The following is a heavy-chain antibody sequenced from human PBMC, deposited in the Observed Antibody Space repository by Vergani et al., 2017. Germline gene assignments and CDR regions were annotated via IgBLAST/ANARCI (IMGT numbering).Heavy chain of an antibody. CDR1: GFTFSSYG. V-gene: IGHV3-30*18. Sequence: QVQLVESGGGVVQPGRSLRLSCAASGFTFSSYGMHWVRQAPGKGLEWVAVISYDGSNKYYADSVKGRFTISRDNSKNTLYLQMNSLRAEDTALYYCAKDIYPNIAAAGTAPDYWGQGTLVTVSS. J-gene: IGHJ4*02. CDR2: ISYDGSNK. D-gene: IGHD6-13*01. CDR3: AKDIYPNIAAAGTAPDY.